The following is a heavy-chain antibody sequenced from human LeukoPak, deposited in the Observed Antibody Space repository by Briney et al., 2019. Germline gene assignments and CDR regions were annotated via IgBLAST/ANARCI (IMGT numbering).Heavy chain of an antibody. CDR2: INPNSGGT. CDR1: GYTFTGYY. Sequence: ASVKVSCKASGYTFTGYYMHWVRQAPGQGLEWMGRINPNSGGTNYAQKFQGRVTMTRDTSSSTDYMELSRLRSDDTAVYYCARDLGDNYYDSSGYYYEDYWGQGTLVTVSS. V-gene: IGHV1-2*06. D-gene: IGHD3-22*01. CDR3: ARDLGDNYYDSSGYYYEDY. J-gene: IGHJ4*02.